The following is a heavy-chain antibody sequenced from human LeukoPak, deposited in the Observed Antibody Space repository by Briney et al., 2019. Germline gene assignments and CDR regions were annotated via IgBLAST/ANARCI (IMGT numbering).Heavy chain of an antibody. J-gene: IGHJ3*02. D-gene: IGHD5-24*01. Sequence: GGSLRLSCSASGFTVSSNYMSWVRQAPGKGLEWVSVIYNGDNTYYADSVKGRFTISRDNSKNMLYLQMNSLRAEDTAVYYCARGDGHTIDIWGQGTMVTVSS. CDR3: ARGDGHTIDI. CDR2: IYNGDNT. V-gene: IGHV3-53*01. CDR1: GFTVSSNY.